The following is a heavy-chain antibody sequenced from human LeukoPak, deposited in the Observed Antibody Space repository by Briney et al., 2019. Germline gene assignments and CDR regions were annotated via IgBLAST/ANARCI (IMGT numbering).Heavy chain of an antibody. Sequence: GGSLRLSCAASGFTFSSYWMHWVRQAPGKGLVWVSRINTDGRSTSYADSVKGRFTISRDSAQNSLYLQINSLRAEDTAIYYCAIIGTPGETEYYRLWGQGTRVTVSS. CDR2: INTDGRST. V-gene: IGHV3-74*01. D-gene: IGHD2-21*01. CDR1: GFTFSSYW. J-gene: IGHJ1*01. CDR3: AIIGTPGETEYYRL.